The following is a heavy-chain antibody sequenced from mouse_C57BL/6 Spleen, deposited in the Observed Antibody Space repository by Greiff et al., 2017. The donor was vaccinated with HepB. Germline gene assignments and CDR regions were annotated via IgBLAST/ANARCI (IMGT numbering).Heavy chain of an antibody. CDR2: IDPENGDT. J-gene: IGHJ2*01. Sequence: VQLKESGAELVRPGASVKLSCTASGFNIKDDYMHWVKQRPEQGLEWIGWIDPENGDTEYASKFQGKATITADTSSNTAYLQLSSLTSEDTAVYYCKWGYFDYWGQGTTLTVSS. V-gene: IGHV14-4*01. CDR1: GFNIKDDY. CDR3: KWGYFDY.